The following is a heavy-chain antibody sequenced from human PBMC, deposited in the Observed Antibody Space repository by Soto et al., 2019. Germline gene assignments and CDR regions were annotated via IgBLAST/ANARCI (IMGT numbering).Heavy chain of an antibody. Sequence: EVQLVESGGGLVQPGGSLRLSCAASGFTFSSYEMNWVRQAPGKGLEWVSYISSSGSTIYYADSVKGRFTISRDNAKNSLYQQMNSLRADDTAVYYCARDLVTASGPCPGRFDPWGQGTLVTVSS. CDR1: GFTFSSYE. D-gene: IGHD6-13*01. CDR2: ISSSGSTI. CDR3: ARDLVTASGPCPGRFDP. J-gene: IGHJ5*02. V-gene: IGHV3-48*03.